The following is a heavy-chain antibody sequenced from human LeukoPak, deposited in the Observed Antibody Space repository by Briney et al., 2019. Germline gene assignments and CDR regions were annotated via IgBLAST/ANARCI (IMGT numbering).Heavy chain of an antibody. V-gene: IGHV3-23*01. J-gene: IGHJ4*02. CDR1: GFTFSNYG. D-gene: IGHD2-15*01. CDR2: ITGGAAST. Sequence: PGGSLRLPCAASGFTFSNYGMSWVRQAPGKGLEWVSAITGGAASTNYADSVKGRFTISRDNSKNTLYLQMNSLRADDTAVYYCAKSGRYCSAGSCYQEASLDYWGQGTLVTVSS. CDR3: AKSGRYCSAGSCYQEASLDY.